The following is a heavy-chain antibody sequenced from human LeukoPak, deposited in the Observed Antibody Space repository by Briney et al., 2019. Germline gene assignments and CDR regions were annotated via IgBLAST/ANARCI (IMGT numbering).Heavy chain of an antibody. J-gene: IGHJ4*02. Sequence: GGSLRLACAASGYTFSSYAIHWVRQAPGKGLEWVAAISGDGRNIYYADSVKGRFTISRDNSKNTVNLQMNNERAEDTAVYYCARRSDSSSYSFDYWGQGTLVTVSS. CDR1: GYTFSSYA. CDR3: ARRSDSSSYSFDY. CDR2: ISGDGRNI. D-gene: IGHD6-6*01. V-gene: IGHV3-30*03.